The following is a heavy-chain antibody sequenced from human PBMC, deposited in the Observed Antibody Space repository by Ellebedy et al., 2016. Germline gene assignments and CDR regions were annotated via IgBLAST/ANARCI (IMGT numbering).Heavy chain of an antibody. CDR3: ARANTFYYGSGSYYNPPYFDY. CDR2: INSDGSST. V-gene: IGHV3-74*01. D-gene: IGHD3-10*01. Sequence: HTGGSLRLSCAASGFTFSSYWMHWVRQAPGKGLVWVSRINSDGSSTSYADSVKGRFTISRDNAKNTLYLQMNSLRAEDTAVYYCARANTFYYGSGSYYNPPYFDYWGQGTLVTVSS. CDR1: GFTFSSYW. J-gene: IGHJ4*02.